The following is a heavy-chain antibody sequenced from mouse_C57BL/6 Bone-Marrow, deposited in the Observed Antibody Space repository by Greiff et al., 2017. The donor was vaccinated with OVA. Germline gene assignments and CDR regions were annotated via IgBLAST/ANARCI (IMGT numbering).Heavy chain of an antibody. Sequence: QVTLKESGPGILQPSQTLSLTCSFSGFSLSTFGMGVGWIRQPSGKGLEWLAHIWWGDDKYYDPALKSRPTISKDTSKNHVFLKNANVDTADTATYYCARYDYDVDYFDYWGQGTTLTVSS. V-gene: IGHV8-8*01. CDR1: GFSLSTFGMG. D-gene: IGHD2-4*01. J-gene: IGHJ2*01. CDR2: IWWGDDK. CDR3: ARYDYDVDYFDY.